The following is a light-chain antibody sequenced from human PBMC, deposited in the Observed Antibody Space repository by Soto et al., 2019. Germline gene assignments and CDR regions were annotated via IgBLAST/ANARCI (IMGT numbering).Light chain of an antibody. V-gene: IGKV1-39*01. CDR2: AAS. CDR3: LQSYSPPFT. Sequence: DIQMTQSPSSLSASVGDRVTITCRASQSISSYLNWYQQKPGKAPKLLIYAASSLQSGVPSRFSGSGSGTDFAFTISSLQPEDFATYYCLQSYSPPFTFGPGTKVDIK. CDR1: QSISSY. J-gene: IGKJ3*01.